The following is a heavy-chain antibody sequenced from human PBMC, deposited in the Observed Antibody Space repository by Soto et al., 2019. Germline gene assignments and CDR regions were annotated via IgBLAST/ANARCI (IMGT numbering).Heavy chain of an antibody. Sequence: GGSLRLSCAASGFTFSSYALSWVRQAPGKGLEWVSAISGSGGSTYYADSVKGRFTISRDNSKNTLYLQMNSLRAEDTAVYYCAKDGLELRTYDYWGQGTLVTVSS. CDR2: ISGSGGST. V-gene: IGHV3-23*01. J-gene: IGHJ4*02. D-gene: IGHD1-7*01. CDR1: GFTFSSYA. CDR3: AKDGLELRTYDY.